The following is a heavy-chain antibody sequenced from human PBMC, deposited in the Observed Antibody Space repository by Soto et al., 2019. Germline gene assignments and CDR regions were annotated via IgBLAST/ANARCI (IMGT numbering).Heavy chain of an antibody. D-gene: IGHD1-1*01. V-gene: IGHV1-8*01. CDR1: GYTFTSYD. CDR3: ARERTGTTSMDV. Sequence: QVQLVQSGAEVKKPGASVKVSCKASGYTFTSYDINWVRQATGQGLEWMGWMNPNSGNTGYAQKFRGIVTMTRNTSISTAYMELSSLRSEDTAVYYCARERTGTTSMDVWGQGTTVTVSS. J-gene: IGHJ6*02. CDR2: MNPNSGNT.